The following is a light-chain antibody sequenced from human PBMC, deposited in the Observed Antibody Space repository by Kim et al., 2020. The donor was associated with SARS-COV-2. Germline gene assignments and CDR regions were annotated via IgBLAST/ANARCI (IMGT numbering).Light chain of an antibody. J-gene: IGLJ2*01. V-gene: IGLV2-11*01. Sequence: QSVTISCTGTSSDVGGYNYVSCYQQHPGKAPKLMIYDVSKRPSGVPDRFSGSKSGNTASLTISGLQAEDEADYYCCSYAGSYTFVVFGGGTQLTVL. CDR1: SSDVGGYNY. CDR2: DVS. CDR3: CSYAGSYTFVV.